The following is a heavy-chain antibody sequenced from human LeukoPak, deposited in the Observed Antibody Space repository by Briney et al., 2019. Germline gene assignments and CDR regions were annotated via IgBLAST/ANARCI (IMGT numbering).Heavy chain of an antibody. J-gene: IGHJ4*02. CDR1: GYSISSGYY. Sequence: SETLSLTCAVSGYSISSGYYWGWIRQPPGKGLEWIGSIYHSGSTYYNPSLKSRVTISVDTSKNQFSLKLSSVTAADTAAYYCARAPYSSGWPFDYWGQGTLVTVSS. V-gene: IGHV4-38-2*01. CDR3: ARAPYSSGWPFDY. D-gene: IGHD6-19*01. CDR2: IYHSGST.